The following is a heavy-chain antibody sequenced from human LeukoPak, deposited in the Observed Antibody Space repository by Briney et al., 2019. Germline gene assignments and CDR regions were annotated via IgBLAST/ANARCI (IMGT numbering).Heavy chain of an antibody. CDR3: ARGGGYSGYDHFDY. CDR1: GGSISSSGYY. CDR2: IYHTGST. J-gene: IGHJ4*02. Sequence: PSETLSLTCTVSGGSISSSGYYWSWIRQHPGKGLEWIGYIYHTGSTYYNPSLRSRVTISVDTSKNRFSLKLSSMTAADTAVYYCARGGGYSGYDHFDYWGQGTLVTVSS. D-gene: IGHD5-12*01. V-gene: IGHV4-31*03.